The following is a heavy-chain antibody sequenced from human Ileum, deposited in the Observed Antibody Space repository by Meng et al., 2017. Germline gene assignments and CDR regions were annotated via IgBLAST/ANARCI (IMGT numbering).Heavy chain of an antibody. CDR1: GFSLRSYS. V-gene: IGHV3-21*01. D-gene: IGHD1-26*01. CDR2: ISSSSSYI. Sequence: EVQLGESGGGLVKPGGSLRLSCAASGFSLRSYSVNWVRQAPGKGLEWVSSISSSSSYIFYADSVKGRFTISRDNAKNSVYLQMSSLRAEDTAVYYCARDFSGSYYTNYFDYWGQGTLVTVSS. CDR3: ARDFSGSYYTNYFDY. J-gene: IGHJ4*02.